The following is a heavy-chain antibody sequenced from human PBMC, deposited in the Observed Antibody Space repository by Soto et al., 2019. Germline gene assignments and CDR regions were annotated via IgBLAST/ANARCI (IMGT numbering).Heavy chain of an antibody. V-gene: IGHV1-8*01. CDR1: GDTFTSYD. CDR3: ASYNQRGYYGMDV. D-gene: IGHD1-20*01. CDR2: MNPNSGNT. Sequence: ASVKASCKASGDTFTSYDINWVRHATGQGVEWMGWMNPNSGNTGYAQKFQGRVTRTRNTSINTAYMELSSLRSEDTAVYYCASYNQRGYYGMDVWGQGTTVTVSS. J-gene: IGHJ6*02.